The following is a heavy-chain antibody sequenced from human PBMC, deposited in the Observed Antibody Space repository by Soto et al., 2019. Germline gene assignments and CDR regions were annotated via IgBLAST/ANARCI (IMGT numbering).Heavy chain of an antibody. J-gene: IGHJ6*02. CDR3: AKGVEMATKWGYYYGMDV. Sequence: QVQLVESGGGVVQPGRSLRLSCAASGFTFSSYGMHWVRQAPGKGLEWVAGISYDGSNKYYADSVKGRFTISRDNSKNTLYLQMNSLRAEDTAVYYCAKGVEMATKWGYYYGMDVWGQGTTVTVSS. CDR1: GFTFSSYG. V-gene: IGHV3-30*18. D-gene: IGHD5-12*01. CDR2: ISYDGSNK.